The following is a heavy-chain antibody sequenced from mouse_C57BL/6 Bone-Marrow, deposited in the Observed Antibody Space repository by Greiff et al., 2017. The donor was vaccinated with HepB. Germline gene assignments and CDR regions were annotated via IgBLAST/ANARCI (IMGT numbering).Heavy chain of an antibody. CDR1: GFTFSNYW. V-gene: IGHV6-3*01. J-gene: IGHJ2*01. CDR2: IRLKSDNYAT. D-gene: IGHD1-1*01. Sequence: EVMLVESGGGLVQPGGSMKLSCVASGFTFSNYWMNWVRQSPEKGLEWVAQIRLKSDNYATHYAESVKGRFTISRDDSKSSVYLQMNNLRAEDTGIYYCYHYGSSSAYYFDYWGQGTTLTVSS. CDR3: YHYGSSSAYYFDY.